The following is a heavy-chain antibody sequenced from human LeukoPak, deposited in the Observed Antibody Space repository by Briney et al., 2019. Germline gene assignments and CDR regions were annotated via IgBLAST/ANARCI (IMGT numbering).Heavy chain of an antibody. V-gene: IGHV3-30-3*01. J-gene: IGHJ4*02. CDR3: ARDSLGGYIDY. Sequence: GGSLRLSCAASGFTFSSYAMQWVRQGPGKGLEWVAVISYDGSNKYYADSVKGRFTISRDNSKNTLYPQMNSLRAEDTAVYYCARDSLGGYIDYWGQGTLVTVSS. CDR1: GFTFSSYA. CDR2: ISYDGSNK. D-gene: IGHD5-18*01.